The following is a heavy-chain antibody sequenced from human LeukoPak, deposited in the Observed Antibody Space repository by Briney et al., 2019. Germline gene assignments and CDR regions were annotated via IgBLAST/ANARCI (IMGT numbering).Heavy chain of an antibody. V-gene: IGHV3-33*01. J-gene: IGHJ4*02. CDR3: ARGVAHEYYFDY. CDR2: IWYDGSNK. CDR1: GFTFSSYG. Sequence: GGSLRLSCAASGFTFSSYGMHWVRQAPGKGLEWVAVIWYDGSNKYYADSVKGRFTISRDNSKNTLYLQMNSLRAEDTAVYYCARGVAHEYYFDYRGQGTLVTVSS. D-gene: IGHD3-3*01.